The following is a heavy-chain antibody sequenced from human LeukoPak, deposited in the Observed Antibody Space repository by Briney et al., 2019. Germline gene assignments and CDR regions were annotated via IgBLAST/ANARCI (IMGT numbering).Heavy chain of an antibody. Sequence: PSETLSLTCSVSGGSLSRYYWSWIRQPPGKGLGWIGYISNSGGTSYNPSLKSRVPISVDASKNQFSLKLTSVTAADTAVYYCARPWGPSPSDWGQGTLVTVSS. D-gene: IGHD3-16*01. CDR2: ISNSGGT. V-gene: IGHV4-59*01. CDR3: ARPWGPSPSD. J-gene: IGHJ4*02. CDR1: GGSLSRYY.